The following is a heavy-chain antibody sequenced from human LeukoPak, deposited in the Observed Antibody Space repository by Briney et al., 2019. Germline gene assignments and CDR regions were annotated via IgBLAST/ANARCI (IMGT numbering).Heavy chain of an antibody. V-gene: IGHV4-61*02. J-gene: IGHJ6*03. CDR3: ARGLDLIYYMDV. Sequence: SETLSLTCTVSGGSISSSSYYWGWIRQPAGKGLEWIGRIYTSGSTNYNPSLKSRVTMSVDTSKNQFSLKLSSVTAADTAVYYCARGLDLIYYMDVWGKGTTVTVSS. D-gene: IGHD3-3*01. CDR1: GGSISSSSYY. CDR2: IYTSGST.